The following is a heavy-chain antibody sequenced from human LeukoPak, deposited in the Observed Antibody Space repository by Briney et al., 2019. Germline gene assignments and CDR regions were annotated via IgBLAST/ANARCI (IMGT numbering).Heavy chain of an antibody. D-gene: IGHD4-23*01. Sequence: PGGSLRLSCAASGFTFSHYAMHWVRQAPGKGLEWVAVISYDGSNKYYADSVKGRFTISRDNSKNTLYLQMNSLRAEDTAVYYCARGAHKRDDYGGFFDYWGQGTLVTVSS. J-gene: IGHJ4*02. CDR1: GFTFSHYA. V-gene: IGHV3-30*04. CDR3: ARGAHKRDDYGGFFDY. CDR2: ISYDGSNK.